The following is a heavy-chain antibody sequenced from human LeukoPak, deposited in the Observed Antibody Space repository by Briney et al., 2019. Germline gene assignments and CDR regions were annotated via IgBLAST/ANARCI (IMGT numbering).Heavy chain of an antibody. D-gene: IGHD6-13*01. CDR3: ARVSIAAAGTLDY. J-gene: IGHJ4*02. CDR1: GGTFSSYA. Sequence: SVKVSCKASGGTFSSYAISWVRQAPGQGLEWMGGIIPIFGTANYAQKFQGRVTITTDESTSAAYMELSSLRSEDTAVYYRARVSIAAAGTLDYWGQGTLVTVSS. V-gene: IGHV1-69*05. CDR2: IIPIFGTA.